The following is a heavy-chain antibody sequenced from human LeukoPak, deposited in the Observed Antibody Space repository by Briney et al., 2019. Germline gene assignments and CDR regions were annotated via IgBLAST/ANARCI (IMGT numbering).Heavy chain of an antibody. CDR3: ARDRSSYEYYFDH. CDR1: RFTFNNNA. V-gene: IGHV3-30*03. Sequence: PGGSLRLSCAASRFTFNNNAMTWVRQAPGKGLEWVTIISYDGSNKYFADSVKGRFTISRDNSKNTLYLQMNSLRAEDTAVYYCARDRSSYEYYFDHWGQGTLVTVSS. CDR2: ISYDGSNK. J-gene: IGHJ4*02. D-gene: IGHD5-12*01.